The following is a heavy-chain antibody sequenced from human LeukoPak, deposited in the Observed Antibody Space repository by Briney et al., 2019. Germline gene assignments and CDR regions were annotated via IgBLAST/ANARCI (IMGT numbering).Heavy chain of an antibody. Sequence: GGSLRLFCAASGFTFSSFDMNWVRQAPGKGLEWVSSISTSSRYIYYRDSVKGRFTISRDNSKNTLFLQMNNLRAEATALYYSAKDGVPTAINSGEINSWGQGTLVTVSS. D-gene: IGHD2-21*02. CDR3: AKDGVPTAINSGEINS. CDR1: GFTFSSFD. V-gene: IGHV3-21*01. J-gene: IGHJ4*02. CDR2: ISTSSRYI.